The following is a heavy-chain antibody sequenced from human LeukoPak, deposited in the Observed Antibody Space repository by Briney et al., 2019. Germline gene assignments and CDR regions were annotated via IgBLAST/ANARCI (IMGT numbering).Heavy chain of an antibody. J-gene: IGHJ4*02. D-gene: IGHD3-3*01. V-gene: IGHV3-64*01. CDR1: GFTFSSSA. CDR2: ISSNGGST. Sequence: GGSLRLSCAASGFTFSSSAMHWVRQAPGKGLEYVSAISSNGGSTYYANSVKGRFTISRDNSKNTLYLQMGSLRAEDMAVCYCARGGYYDFWSGYYSDYWGQGTLVTVSS. CDR3: ARGGYYDFWSGYYSDY.